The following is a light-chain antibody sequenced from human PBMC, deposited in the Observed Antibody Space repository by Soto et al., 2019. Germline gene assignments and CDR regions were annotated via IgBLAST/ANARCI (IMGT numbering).Light chain of an antibody. J-gene: IGLJ3*02. CDR1: YIATKG. V-gene: IGLV3-21*02. CDR3: QVWDTSSAHPGV. Sequence: SYELNQPPSVSVAPGQTASITCLGTYIATKGVHWYQHKPGQAPVLVVFDDSDRPSGIPDRFSGSHSGNTATLTISRVEAGDEADYSCQVWDTSSAHPGVFGGGTKVTVL. CDR2: DDS.